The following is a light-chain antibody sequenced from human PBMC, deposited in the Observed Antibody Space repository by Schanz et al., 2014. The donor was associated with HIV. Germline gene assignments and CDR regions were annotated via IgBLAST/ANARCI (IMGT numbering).Light chain of an antibody. J-gene: IGLJ3*02. Sequence: NFILTQPHSVSESSGKTVAISCTRSSGSIGSNYVHWYQQRPGTAPTTVIYDDNHRPSGVPDRFSGSLDYSSNSASLVISGLRTEDEADYYCQSSDRYNGKVFGGGTKLTVL. CDR1: SGSIGSNY. V-gene: IGLV6-57*04. CDR2: DDN. CDR3: QSSDRYNGKV.